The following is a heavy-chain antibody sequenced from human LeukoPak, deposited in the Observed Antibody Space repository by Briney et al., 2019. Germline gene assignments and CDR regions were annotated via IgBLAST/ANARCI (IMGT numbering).Heavy chain of an antibody. CDR1: GGSISSYY. Sequence: SETLSLTCTVSGGSISSYYWSWIRKPAGKGLEWIGRIYTSGSTNYNPSLKSRVTISVDTSKNQFSLKLSSVTAADTAVYYCARESPDSSSWYRKYAFDIWGQGTMVTVSS. V-gene: IGHV4-4*07. J-gene: IGHJ3*02. D-gene: IGHD6-13*01. CDR2: IYTSGST. CDR3: ARESPDSSSWYRKYAFDI.